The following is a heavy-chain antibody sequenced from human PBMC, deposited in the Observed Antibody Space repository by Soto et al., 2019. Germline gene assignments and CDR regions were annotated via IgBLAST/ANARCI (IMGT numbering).Heavy chain of an antibody. J-gene: IGHJ4*02. CDR1: GFTFSIYV. Sequence: EVQLLESGGGLVQPGGSLRLSCAASGFTFSIYVMSWVRQAPGKGLEWVSTISDSGGNTYFADVVKGRFTISRDNSKNTLFLQMNSLRAEDTAVYYCAITQEQQLLGGFDYWGQGTLVTVSS. D-gene: IGHD6-13*01. V-gene: IGHV3-23*01. CDR2: ISDSGGNT. CDR3: AITQEQQLLGGFDY.